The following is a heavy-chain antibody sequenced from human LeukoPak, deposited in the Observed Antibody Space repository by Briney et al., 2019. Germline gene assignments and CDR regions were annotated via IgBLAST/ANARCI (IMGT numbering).Heavy chain of an antibody. CDR2: IYYNGAT. V-gene: IGHV4-59*01. CDR3: TRHPYGDYVFDY. Sequence: SETLSLTCTVSGGSITDYYWIWIRQPPGKGLEYIGYIYYNGATNYNPSLKSRVTISVDTSKNQFSLNLRSVTAADTAVYYCTRHPYGDYVFDYWGQGTLVTVSS. J-gene: IGHJ4*02. D-gene: IGHD4-17*01. CDR1: GGSITDYY.